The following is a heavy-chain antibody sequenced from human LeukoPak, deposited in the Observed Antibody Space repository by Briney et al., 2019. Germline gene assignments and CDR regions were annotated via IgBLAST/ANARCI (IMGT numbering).Heavy chain of an antibody. V-gene: IGHV3-21*01. Sequence: GGSLRLSCAASGFTFSSYSMNSARQPPGKGLEWVSSISSSSSYIYYADSVKGRFTISRDNAKNSLYLQMNSLRAEDTAVYYCAREYSSSSDGMDVWGQGTTVTVSS. J-gene: IGHJ6*02. D-gene: IGHD6-6*01. CDR1: GFTFSSYS. CDR3: AREYSSSSDGMDV. CDR2: ISSSSSYI.